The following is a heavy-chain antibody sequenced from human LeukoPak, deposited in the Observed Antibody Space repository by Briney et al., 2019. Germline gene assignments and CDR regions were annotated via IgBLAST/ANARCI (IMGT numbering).Heavy chain of an antibody. D-gene: IGHD3-16*01. Sequence: ASVKVSCKASGYTFTSNGITWVRQAPGQGLEWMGIINPSGGSTSYAQKFQGRVTMTRDTSTSTVYMELSSLRSEDTAVYYCARDNDSRDPPHFDYWGQGTLVTVSS. J-gene: IGHJ4*02. CDR3: ARDNDSRDPPHFDY. V-gene: IGHV1-46*01. CDR1: GYTFTSNG. CDR2: INPSGGST.